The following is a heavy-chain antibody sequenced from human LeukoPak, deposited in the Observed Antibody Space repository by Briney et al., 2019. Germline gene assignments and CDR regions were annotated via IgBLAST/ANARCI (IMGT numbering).Heavy chain of an antibody. CDR1: GFTFRSSG. J-gene: IGHJ4*02. V-gene: IGHV3-33*05. CDR2: IQYHGRDK. D-gene: IGHD3-10*01. Sequence: GGSLRLSCAASGFTFRSSGMHWVRQAPGKGLEWVAFIQYHGRDKYYADSVKGRFTISRDNSKNTLYLQLKSLRAEDTAAYYCARHYYASQSPFDCWGQGTLVTVSS. CDR3: ARHYYASQSPFDC.